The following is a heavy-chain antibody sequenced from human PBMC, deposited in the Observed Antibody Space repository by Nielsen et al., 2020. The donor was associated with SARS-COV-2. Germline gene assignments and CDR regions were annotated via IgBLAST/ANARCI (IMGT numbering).Heavy chain of an antibody. J-gene: IGHJ4*02. V-gene: IGHV3-15*01. D-gene: IGHD1-14*01. Sequence: GESLKISCAASGFTFSNAWMSWVRQAPGKGLEWVGRIKSKTDGGTTDYAAPVKGRFTISRDDSKNTLYLQMNSLKTEDTAVYYCTTDPRYIELDYWGQGTLVTVSS. CDR2: IKSKTDGGTT. CDR1: GFTFSNAW. CDR3: TTDPRYIELDY.